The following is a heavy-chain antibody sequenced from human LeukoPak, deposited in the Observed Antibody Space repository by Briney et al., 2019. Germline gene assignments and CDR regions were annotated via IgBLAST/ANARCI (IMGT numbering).Heavy chain of an antibody. J-gene: IGHJ4*02. CDR3: ARGYGGIAAAGTDY. CDR2: MNPNSGNT. CDR1: GYTFTSYD. V-gene: IGHV1-8*03. Sequence: ASVKVSCKASGYTFTSYDINWVRQATGQGLEWIGWMNPNSGNTGYAQKFQGRVTITRNTSISTAYMELSSLRSEDTAVYYCARGYGGIAAAGTDYWGQGTLVTVSS. D-gene: IGHD6-13*01.